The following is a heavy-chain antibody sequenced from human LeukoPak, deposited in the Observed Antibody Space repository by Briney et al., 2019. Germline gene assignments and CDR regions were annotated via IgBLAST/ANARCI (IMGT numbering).Heavy chain of an antibody. D-gene: IGHD6-13*01. CDR3: AKDRSDSSTWYAGSH. V-gene: IGHV3-23*01. Sequence: GGSLRLSCAASGFTFDDYAMHWVRQAPGKGLEWVSAISGGGGSTYYADSVKGRFTISRDNSKNTLYLQMNSLRAEDTAVYYCAKDRSDSSTWYAGSHWGQGTLVTVSS. CDR1: GFTFDDYA. J-gene: IGHJ4*02. CDR2: ISGGGGST.